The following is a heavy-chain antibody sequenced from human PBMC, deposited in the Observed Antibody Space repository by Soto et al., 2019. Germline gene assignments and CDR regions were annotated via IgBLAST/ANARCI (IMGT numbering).Heavy chain of an antibody. D-gene: IGHD1-26*01. V-gene: IGHV4-59*08. Sequence: SGTLSLTCTVFGDSISSYYWTWIRQPPGRGLEWIGYIYYSGITNYNPSLKSRVTISEDTSKNQLSLDLTSVTAADTAVYYCARQKLGSSYLYYYGMDVWGQGITVTSP. CDR3: ARQKLGSSYLYYYGMDV. J-gene: IGHJ6*02. CDR2: IYYSGIT. CDR1: GDSISSYY.